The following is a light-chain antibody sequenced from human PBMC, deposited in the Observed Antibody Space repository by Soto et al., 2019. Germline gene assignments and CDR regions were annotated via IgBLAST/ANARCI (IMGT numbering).Light chain of an antibody. V-gene: IGKV1-5*03. CDR2: KAS. J-gene: IGKJ3*01. CDR3: QHYNSSPCT. Sequence: DIQMTQSPSTLSASVGDRVTITCRASQSISSWLAWYQQKPGKAPKLLIYKASSLEIGVPSRFSGSGSGTEFTLTISSLQPDDFAAYYCQHYNSSPCTFGPGTKVDIK. CDR1: QSISSW.